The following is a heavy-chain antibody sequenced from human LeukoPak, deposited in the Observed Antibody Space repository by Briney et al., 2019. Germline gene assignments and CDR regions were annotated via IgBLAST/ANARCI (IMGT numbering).Heavy chain of an antibody. CDR2: TKQDGSEK. V-gene: IGHV3-7*01. CDR3: ARDLYRSGWPDPFEY. J-gene: IGHJ4*02. CDR1: GFTFSSYA. Sequence: GGSLRLSCAASGFTFSSYAMNWVRQAPGKGLEWVANTKQDGSEKYYVDSVKGRFTISRDNAKNSLSLQMNSLRAEDTAVYYCARDLYRSGWPDPFEYWGQGTLVTVSS. D-gene: IGHD6-19*01.